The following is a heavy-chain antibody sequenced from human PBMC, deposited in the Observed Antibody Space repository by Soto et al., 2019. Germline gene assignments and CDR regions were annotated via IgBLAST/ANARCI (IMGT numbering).Heavy chain of an antibody. CDR2: IYHSGST. Sequence: LETLSLTCAVSGYSISSGYYWGWIRQPPGKGLEWIGSIYHSGSTYYNPSLKSRVTISVDTSKNQFSLKLSSVTAADTAVYYCARGGYCSGGSCYPGIDAFDIWGQGTMVTVSS. CDR3: ARGGYCSGGSCYPGIDAFDI. CDR1: GYSISSGYY. J-gene: IGHJ3*02. V-gene: IGHV4-38-2*01. D-gene: IGHD2-15*01.